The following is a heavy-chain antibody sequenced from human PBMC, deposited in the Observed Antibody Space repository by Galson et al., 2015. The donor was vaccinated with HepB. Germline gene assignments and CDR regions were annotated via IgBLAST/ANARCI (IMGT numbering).Heavy chain of an antibody. CDR3: ARLEITEGVITN. V-gene: IGHV4-39*01. CDR2: IYYSGST. CDR1: GGSISSSSYY. J-gene: IGHJ4*02. D-gene: IGHD3-22*01. Sequence: ETLSLTCTVSGGSISSSSYYWGWIRQPPGKGLEWIGSIYYSGSTYYNPSLKSRVTISVDTSKNQFSLKLSSVTAADTAVYYCARLEITEGVITNWGQGTLVTVSS.